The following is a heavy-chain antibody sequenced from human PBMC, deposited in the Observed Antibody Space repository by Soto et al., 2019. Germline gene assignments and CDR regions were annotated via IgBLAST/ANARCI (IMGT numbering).Heavy chain of an antibody. CDR2: ISGSGGSA. Sequence: GGSLRLSCAASGFTFSSYAMSWVRQAPGKGLEWVSAISGSGGSAYYADSVKGRFTISRDNSKNTLYLQMNSLRAEDTAVYYCAKESHPLSSSWYMVSNWFDPWGQGTLVTVSS. D-gene: IGHD6-13*01. V-gene: IGHV3-23*01. CDR1: GFTFSSYA. CDR3: AKESHPLSSSWYMVSNWFDP. J-gene: IGHJ5*02.